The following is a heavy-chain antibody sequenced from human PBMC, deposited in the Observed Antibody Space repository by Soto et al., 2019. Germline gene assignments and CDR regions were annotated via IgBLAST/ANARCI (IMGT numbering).Heavy chain of an antibody. D-gene: IGHD5-18*01. CDR1: GGSISSYY. CDR3: AREDVDTAMSDY. J-gene: IGHJ4*02. Sequence: SETLSLTCTVAGGSISSYYWSWIRQPAGKGLEWIGRIYTSGSTNYNPSLKSRVTMSVDTSKNQFSLKLSSVTAADTAVYYCAREDVDTAMSDYWGQGTLVTVSS. V-gene: IGHV4-4*07. CDR2: IYTSGST.